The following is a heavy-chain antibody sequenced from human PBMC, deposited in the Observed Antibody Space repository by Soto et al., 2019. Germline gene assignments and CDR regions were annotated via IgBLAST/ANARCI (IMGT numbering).Heavy chain of an antibody. J-gene: IGHJ6*03. D-gene: IGHD3-16*01. V-gene: IGHV3-23*01. CDR2: ISGSGGST. CDR3: PKLGGPPPYYMDV. Sequence: EVQLLESGGGLVQPGGSLRLSCAASGFTFGSYAMSWVRQAPGKGLEWVSAISGSGGSTYYADAVKGRFTISRDNSKNAVYFNRPSRRDGDLAVYYGPKLGGPPPYYMDVW. CDR1: GFTFGSYA.